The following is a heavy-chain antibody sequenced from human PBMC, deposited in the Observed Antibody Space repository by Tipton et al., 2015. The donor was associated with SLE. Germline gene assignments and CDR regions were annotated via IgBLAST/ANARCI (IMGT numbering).Heavy chain of an antibody. CDR2: IWYDGSNK. V-gene: IGHV3-33*01. CDR3: ARGRGGEFLDY. J-gene: IGHJ4*02. CDR1: GFTFSTSA. D-gene: IGHD3-16*01. Sequence: SGFTFSTSAMHWVRQAPGKGLEWVAVIWYDGSNKFYADSVKGRFTISRDNSKNTVSLQMNSLRVEGTAVYFCARGRGGEFLDYWGQGTLVTVSS.